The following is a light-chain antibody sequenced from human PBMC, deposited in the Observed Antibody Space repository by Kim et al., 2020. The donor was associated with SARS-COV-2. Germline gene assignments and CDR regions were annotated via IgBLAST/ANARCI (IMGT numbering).Light chain of an antibody. Sequence: EILLTQSPVTLSLSPGERGTLSCRASQSLNIDLAWYQQRLGQAPRLLIYGASSRAAGIPDRFSGSGSGTDFTLTISRLEPEDFAVYFCQQYAKSPTTFGQGTKVDIK. CDR3: QQYAKSPTT. V-gene: IGKV3-20*01. J-gene: IGKJ1*01. CDR2: GAS. CDR1: QSLNID.